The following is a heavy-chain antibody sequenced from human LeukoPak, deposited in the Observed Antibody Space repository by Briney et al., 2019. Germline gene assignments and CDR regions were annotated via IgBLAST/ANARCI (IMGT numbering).Heavy chain of an antibody. V-gene: IGHV1-2*02. CDR1: GYTFTGYY. D-gene: IGHD2-8*01. CDR2: INPNSGGT. Sequence: ASVKVSCKASGYTFTGYYMHWVRQAPGQGLEWMGWINPNSGGTNYAQKFQGRVTMTGDTSISTAYMELSRLRSDDTAVYYCARVTGYCTNGVCYDYYYYYMDVWGKGTTVTVSS. CDR3: ARVTGYCTNGVCYDYYYYYMDV. J-gene: IGHJ6*03.